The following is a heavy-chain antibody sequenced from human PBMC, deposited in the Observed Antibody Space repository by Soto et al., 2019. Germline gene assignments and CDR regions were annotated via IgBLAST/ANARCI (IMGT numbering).Heavy chain of an antibody. CDR2: INSDGSAT. D-gene: IGHD4-17*01. CDR1: GFNFSIYW. CDR3: FRGGAYGDYRLDY. Sequence: EVQLVESGGGLVQPGGSLRLSCAASGFNFSIYWMHWVRQAPGKGLVWVSRINSDGSATYYADSVKGRFTISRDNAKNTLYLQMHSLRAEDTAVYYCFRGGAYGDYRLDYWGQGTPVTVSS. J-gene: IGHJ4*02. V-gene: IGHV3-74*01.